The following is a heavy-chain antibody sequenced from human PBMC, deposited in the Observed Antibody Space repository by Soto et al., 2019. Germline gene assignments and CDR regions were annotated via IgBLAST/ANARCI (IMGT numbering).Heavy chain of an antibody. J-gene: IGHJ2*01. CDR1: GGSVSNASFY. CDR3: VRVLDSSWYADL. Sequence: QVQLQESGPGLVKPSETLSLTCSVSGGSVSNASFYWTWIRQAPGTGLEYIGYIFYTGVTNYNPSLSSRVTISLDTSKNHFSLQMNSMTAADPAVYYCVRVLDSSWYADLWGRGTLVTVSS. V-gene: IGHV4-61*03. D-gene: IGHD3-22*01. CDR2: IFYTGVT.